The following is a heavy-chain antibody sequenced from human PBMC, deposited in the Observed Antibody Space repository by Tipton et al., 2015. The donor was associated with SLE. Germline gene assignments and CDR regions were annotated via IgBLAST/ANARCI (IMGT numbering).Heavy chain of an antibody. J-gene: IGHJ3*02. CDR1: GFTFSSYG. CDR3: AKGGTGTFDI. CDR2: IQNDGSNK. D-gene: IGHD1-1*01. V-gene: IGHV3-30*02. Sequence: SGFTFSSYGMHWVRQAPGKGLEWLTFIQNDGSNKFYADSVKGRFTISRDNSKNTVYLQMNSLRTEDTGVYYCAKGGTGTFDIWGQGTMVTVSS.